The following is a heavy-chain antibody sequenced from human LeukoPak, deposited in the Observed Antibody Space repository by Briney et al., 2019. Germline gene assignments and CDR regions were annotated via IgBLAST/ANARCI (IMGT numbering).Heavy chain of an antibody. J-gene: IGHJ4*02. D-gene: IGHD1-26*01. CDR1: GFTFSSHW. Sequence: GGSLRLSCAASGFTFSSHWMNWVRQAPGKGLEWVANIKQDGSKKNYVDSVKGRFTISRDNAKNSLYLQMNSLRAEDTALYYCAIDSDQIVGANFDYWGQGTLVTVSS. V-gene: IGHV3-7*01. CDR2: IKQDGSKK. CDR3: AIDSDQIVGANFDY.